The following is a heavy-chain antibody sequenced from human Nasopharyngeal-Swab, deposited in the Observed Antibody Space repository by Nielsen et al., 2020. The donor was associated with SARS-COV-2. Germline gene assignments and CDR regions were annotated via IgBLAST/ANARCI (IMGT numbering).Heavy chain of an antibody. J-gene: IGHJ3*01. CDR3: ARMHCGGDCYSRGEDAFDL. CDR1: GGTYSIYA. Sequence: SVKVSCKASGGTYSIYAISWVRQAPGHGPEWMGGIIPILGTSNYAQKFQGRVTITADEFTSTAYMELSSLRSVDTAVYYCARMHCGGDCYSRGEDAFDLWGQGTRVTVSS. V-gene: IGHV1-69*13. D-gene: IGHD2-21*02. CDR2: IIPILGTS.